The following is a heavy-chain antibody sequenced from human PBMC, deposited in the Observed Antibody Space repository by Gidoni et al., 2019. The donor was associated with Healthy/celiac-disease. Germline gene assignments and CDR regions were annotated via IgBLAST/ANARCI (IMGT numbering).Heavy chain of an antibody. Sequence: EVQLVESGGGLVKPGGSLRLSCAASGCTFSNAWMSWVRQAPGKGLEWVGRIKSKTDGGTTDYAAPVKGRFTISRDDSKNTLYLQMNSLKTEDTAVYYCTTEGYCSSTSCYDGFDPWGQGTLVTVSS. V-gene: IGHV3-15*01. CDR1: GCTFSNAW. D-gene: IGHD2-2*01. CDR3: TTEGYCSSTSCYDGFDP. CDR2: IKSKTDGGTT. J-gene: IGHJ5*02.